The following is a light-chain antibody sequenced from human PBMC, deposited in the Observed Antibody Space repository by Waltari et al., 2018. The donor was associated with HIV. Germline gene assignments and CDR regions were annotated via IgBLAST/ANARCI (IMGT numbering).Light chain of an antibody. V-gene: IGLV3-21*04. CDR1: NLQRKS. Sequence: SSLLTQPPSASVAPGKTALITCRGTNLQRKSIHWYQQKAGQAPVLLIYDDSDRPSGIPERFSGSNSGNTATLTISRVGDGDEADYYCQVWDSSSDHVLFGGGTKLTVL. CDR2: DDS. CDR3: QVWDSSSDHVL. J-gene: IGLJ2*01.